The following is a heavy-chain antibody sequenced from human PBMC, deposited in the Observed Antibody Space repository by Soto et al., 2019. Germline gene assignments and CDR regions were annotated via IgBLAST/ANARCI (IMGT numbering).Heavy chain of an antibody. J-gene: IGHJ6*02. Sequence: SVKVSCKASGGTFSSYAISWVRQAPGQGLEWMGGIIPIFGTANYAQKFQGRVTITADDSTSTAYMELSSLRSEDTAVYYCASVLELHYYYGMDVWGQGTTVTVSS. V-gene: IGHV1-69*13. CDR3: ASVLELHYYYGMDV. CDR2: IIPIFGTA. CDR1: GGTFSSYA. D-gene: IGHD1-7*01.